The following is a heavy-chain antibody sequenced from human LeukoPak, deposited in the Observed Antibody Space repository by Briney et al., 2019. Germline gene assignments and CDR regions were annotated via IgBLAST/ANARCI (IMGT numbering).Heavy chain of an antibody. V-gene: IGHV3-43D*03. CDR2: ISWDGGST. J-gene: IGHJ4*02. CDR1: GFTFDDYA. CDR3: AKGPIYSSGYYFYFDY. Sequence: GGSLRLSCAASGFTFDDYAMHWVSQVPGKGLEWVSLISWDGGSTYYADSVKGRFTISRDNSKNSLYLQMNSLRAEDTALYYCAKGPIYSSGYYFYFDYWGQGTLVTVSS. D-gene: IGHD3-22*01.